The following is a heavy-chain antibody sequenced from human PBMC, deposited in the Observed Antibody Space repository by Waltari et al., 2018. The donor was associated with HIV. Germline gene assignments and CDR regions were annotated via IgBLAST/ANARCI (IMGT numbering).Heavy chain of an antibody. Sequence: QLQLQQWGARLVKASETLSLTCAVNGGSFSDYYWTWVRQPAGKGLEWIGQINHRGRSNYNPPLEGRLRMSVDTSKNQVSLTLNSVTAADTGVYYCARALRYSDWSQNSYGLDVWGQGTPVTVSS. CDR1: GGSFSDYY. J-gene: IGHJ6*02. V-gene: IGHV4-34*01. CDR2: INHRGRS. D-gene: IGHD3-9*01. CDR3: ARALRYSDWSQNSYGLDV.